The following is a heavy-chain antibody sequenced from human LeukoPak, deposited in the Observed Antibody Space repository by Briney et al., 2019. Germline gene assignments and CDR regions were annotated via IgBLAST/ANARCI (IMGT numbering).Heavy chain of an antibody. Sequence: PGGSLRLSCAASGFTFSSYWMSWVRQAPGKGLEWVSTISASDGTTYYADSVKGRFTISRDNSKKTIYLQMNSLRAEDTAIYYCAKDRQYYYDSSGYYYPDAFDIWGQGTMVTVSS. V-gene: IGHV3-23*01. J-gene: IGHJ3*02. CDR1: GFTFSSYW. CDR2: ISASDGTT. CDR3: AKDRQYYYDSSGYYYPDAFDI. D-gene: IGHD3-22*01.